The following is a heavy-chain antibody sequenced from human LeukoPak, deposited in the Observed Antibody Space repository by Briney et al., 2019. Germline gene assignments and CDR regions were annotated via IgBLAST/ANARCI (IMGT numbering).Heavy chain of an antibody. V-gene: IGHV3-21*01. Sequence: GGSLRLSCAASGFTFSSYSMNWVRQAPGKGLEWVSLISNSSSYIYYADSVKGRFTISRDNAKNSLHLQMNSLRAEDTAVYYCARDRGYYHDSSGFEAWGQGTLVTVSS. CDR3: ARDRGYYHDSSGFEA. CDR2: ISNSSSYI. D-gene: IGHD3-22*01. J-gene: IGHJ4*02. CDR1: GFTFSSYS.